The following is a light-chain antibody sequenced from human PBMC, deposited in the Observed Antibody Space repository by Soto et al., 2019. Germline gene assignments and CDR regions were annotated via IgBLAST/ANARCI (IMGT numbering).Light chain of an antibody. CDR2: LNSDGSH. V-gene: IGLV4-69*01. J-gene: IGLJ2*01. Sequence: QSVLTQSPSASASLGASVKLTCTLSSGHSTYAIAWHQQQPEKGPRYLMKLNSDGSHSRGDGIPDRFSGSSSGAERYLTISSLQSEDEADYYCQTWGTLVVFGGGTKLTV. CDR1: SGHSTYA. CDR3: QTWGTLVV.